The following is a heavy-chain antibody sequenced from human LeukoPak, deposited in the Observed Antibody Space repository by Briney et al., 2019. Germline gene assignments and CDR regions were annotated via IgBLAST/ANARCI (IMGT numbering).Heavy chain of an antibody. CDR1: GGSISSGSYY. CDR3: ARANLYSTFDY. V-gene: IGHV4-39*07. CDR2: IYYSGST. Sequence: PSETLSLTCTVSGGSISSGSYYWGWIRQPPGKGLEWIGSIYYSGSTYYNPSLKSRVTISVDTSKSQFSLKLSSVTAADTAVYYCARANLYSTFDYWGQGTLVTVSS. J-gene: IGHJ4*02. D-gene: IGHD6-13*01.